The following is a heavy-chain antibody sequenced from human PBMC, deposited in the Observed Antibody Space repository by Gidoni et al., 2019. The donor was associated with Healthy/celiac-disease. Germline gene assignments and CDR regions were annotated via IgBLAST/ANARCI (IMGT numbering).Heavy chain of an antibody. V-gene: IGHV4-59*01. J-gene: IGHJ3*02. CDR2: IYYSGST. CDR3: AREITIFGVVIEDAFDI. CDR1: GGSISSSY. Sequence: QVQLQESGPGLVKPSETLSLTCTVSGGSISSSYWSWIRQPPGKGLEWIGYIYYSGSTNYNPSLKSRVTISVDTSKNQFSLKLSSVTAADTAVYYCAREITIFGVVIEDAFDIWGQGTMVTVSS. D-gene: IGHD3-3*01.